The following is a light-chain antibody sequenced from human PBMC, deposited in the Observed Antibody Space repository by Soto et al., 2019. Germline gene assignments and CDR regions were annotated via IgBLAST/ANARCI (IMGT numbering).Light chain of an antibody. CDR2: GAS. V-gene: IGKV3-20*01. Sequence: EIILTQSPDTLSLSPGERATLSCRASQTVSSNYLAWCQQRPGQAPRLLIYGASTSAAGIPDRFSGSGSGTDLTLHIPSLEPEDSEVYFYQQSTGPPNPFGQGTRLAIK. CDR3: QQSTGPPNP. J-gene: IGKJ5*01. CDR1: QTVSSNY.